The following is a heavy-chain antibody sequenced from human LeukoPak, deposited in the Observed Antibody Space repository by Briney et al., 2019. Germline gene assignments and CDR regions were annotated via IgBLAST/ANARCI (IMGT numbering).Heavy chain of an antibody. D-gene: IGHD3-10*01. CDR3: AKGLLLWFGELSPSFDY. CDR2: IGSAGGSI. CDR1: KFTFMNYA. J-gene: IGHJ4*02. V-gene: IGHV3-23*01. Sequence: GGSLRLSCTASKFTFMNYAMHWVRQAPGKGLEWLSTIGSAGGSIFYADSVKGRFTISRDNSKNTLYLQMNSLRAEDTAVYYCAKGLLLWFGELSPSFDYWGQGTLVTVSS.